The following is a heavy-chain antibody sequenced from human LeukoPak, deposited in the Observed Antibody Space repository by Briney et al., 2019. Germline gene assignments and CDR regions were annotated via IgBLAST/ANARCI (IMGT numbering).Heavy chain of an antibody. J-gene: IGHJ4*02. Sequence: SGTLSLTCAVSGGSISSSNWWSWVRPPPGKGLEWIGEIYHSGSTNYNPSLKSRVTISVDKSKNQFSLKLSSVTAADTAVYYCARFRVRGSYSSLDYWGQGTLVTVSS. D-gene: IGHD1-26*01. V-gene: IGHV4-4*02. CDR2: IYHSGST. CDR3: ARFRVRGSYSSLDY. CDR1: GGSISSSNW.